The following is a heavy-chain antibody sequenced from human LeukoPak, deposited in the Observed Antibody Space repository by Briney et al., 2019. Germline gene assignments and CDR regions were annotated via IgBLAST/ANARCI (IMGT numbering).Heavy chain of an antibody. CDR1: GFPFSTYG. CDR3: ARDFLAGLDSSSSRWFDP. CDR2: ISYDASNK. J-gene: IGHJ5*02. D-gene: IGHD6-6*01. V-gene: IGHV3-30*03. Sequence: PGGSLRLSCAASGFPFSTYGMHWVRQAPGKGLEWVAVISYDASNKYYPDSVKGRSTISRDNSKNTLYLQMNSLRAEDTAVYYCARDFLAGLDSSSSRWFDPWGQGTLVTVSS.